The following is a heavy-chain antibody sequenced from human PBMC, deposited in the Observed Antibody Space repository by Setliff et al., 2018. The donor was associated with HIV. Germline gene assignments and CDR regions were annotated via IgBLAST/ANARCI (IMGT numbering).Heavy chain of an antibody. J-gene: IGHJ4*02. V-gene: IGHV3-7*03. Sequence: GGSLRLSCAASGFTFSHAWMSWVRQAPGKGLEWVANIKEDGSEKYYLASVKGRFTISRDNAKNSLYLQMNSLRAEDTAVYYCVRFYYYGSGSYGHWGQGTLVTVSS. CDR2: IKEDGSEK. CDR3: VRFYYYGSGSYGH. D-gene: IGHD3-10*01. CDR1: GFTFSHAW.